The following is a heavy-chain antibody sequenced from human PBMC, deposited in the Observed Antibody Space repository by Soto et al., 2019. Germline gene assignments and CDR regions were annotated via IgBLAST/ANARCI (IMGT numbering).Heavy chain of an antibody. V-gene: IGHV1-2*06. J-gene: IGHJ4*02. D-gene: IGHD2-8*01. Sequence: ASVKVSCKASGYTFTSYYMYWVRQAPGQGLEWVGRINPKSGDTNYAQRFQGRVSMTRDTSISTSYLELSSLTSDDTALYYCATFTQAPNGMDFWGQGTLVTVSS. CDR1: GYTFTSYY. CDR2: INPKSGDT. CDR3: ATFTQAPNGMDF.